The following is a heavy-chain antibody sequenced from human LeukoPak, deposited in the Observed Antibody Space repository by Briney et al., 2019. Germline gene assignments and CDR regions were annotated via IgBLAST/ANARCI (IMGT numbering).Heavy chain of an antibody. CDR2: IYYTGAT. V-gene: IGHV4-39*02. CDR3: ARLVDAPRYFDY. J-gene: IGHJ4*02. CDR1: GGSFSSNGYY. D-gene: IGHD2-21*01. Sequence: PSETLSLTCTVSGGSFSSNGYYWVWLRQPPGKRLEWIGSIYYTGATYYNPSLRSRVTISVDTSKNHFSLKLSSVTAADTAVYYCARLVDAPRYFDYWGQGTLVTVSS.